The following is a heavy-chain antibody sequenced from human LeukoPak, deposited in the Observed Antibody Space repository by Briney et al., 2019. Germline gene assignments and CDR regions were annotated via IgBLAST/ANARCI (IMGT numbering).Heavy chain of an antibody. J-gene: IGHJ4*02. CDR1: GFTFSSYA. D-gene: IGHD6-19*01. CDR2: ISGSGGST. Sequence: GGSLRLSCAASGFTFSSYAMSWVRQAPGKGLEWVSAISGSGGSTYYADSVKGRFTISRDNSKNTPYLQMNSLRAEDTAVYYCAKDPSSSGWYDYWGQGTLVTVSS. CDR3: AKDPSSSGWYDY. V-gene: IGHV3-23*01.